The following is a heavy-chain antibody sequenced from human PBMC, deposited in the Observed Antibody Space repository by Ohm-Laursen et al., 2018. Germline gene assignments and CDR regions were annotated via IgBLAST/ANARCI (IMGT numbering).Heavy chain of an antibody. D-gene: IGHD3-10*01. V-gene: IGHV3-23*01. CDR3: AKGLSGGTGHGNWFDP. Sequence: SLRLSCAASGFTFDTYAMTWVRQAPTKGLEWVSSISGSGGSTYYADSVKGRFTISRDNSKNTLYLQMNGLRPEDTAVYYCAKGLSGGTGHGNWFDPWGQGTLVSVSS. CDR2: ISGSGGST. CDR1: GFTFDTYA. J-gene: IGHJ5*02.